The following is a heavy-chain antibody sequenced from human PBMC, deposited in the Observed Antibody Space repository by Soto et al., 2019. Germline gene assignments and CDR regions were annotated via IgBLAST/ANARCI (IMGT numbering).Heavy chain of an antibody. Sequence: QLQLQESGSGLVKPSQTLSLTCAVSGGSISSGGYSWSWIRQPPGKGLEWIGYIYHSGSTYYNPSLKSRVTISLERSKNKFSLKLSSVTAADTAVYYCARGVTPIEPAAMDGLNVYWNFDLWGRGTLVTVSS. CDR2: IYHSGST. V-gene: IGHV4-30-2*01. D-gene: IGHD2-2*01. CDR3: ARGVTPIEPAAMDGLNVYWNFDL. J-gene: IGHJ2*01. CDR1: GGSISSGGYS.